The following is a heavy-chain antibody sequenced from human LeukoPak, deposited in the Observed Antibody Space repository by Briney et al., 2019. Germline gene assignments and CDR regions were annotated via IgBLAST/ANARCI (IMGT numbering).Heavy chain of an antibody. D-gene: IGHD6-13*01. V-gene: IGHV4-61*02. J-gene: IGHJ2*01. Sequence: SETLSLTCTVSGGAINSGSHYWSWIRQSAGKGLEWIGRIYTSGTTNSNPSLKSRVTISVDTSKNQFSLKLSSVTAADTAVYYCARVSSSWYQDWYFDLWGRGTLVTVPS. CDR1: GGAINSGSHY. CDR2: IYTSGTT. CDR3: ARVSSSWYQDWYFDL.